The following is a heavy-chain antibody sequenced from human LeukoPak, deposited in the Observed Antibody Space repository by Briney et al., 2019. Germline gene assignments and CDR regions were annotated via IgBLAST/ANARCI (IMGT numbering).Heavy chain of an antibody. Sequence: GGSLRLSCAASGFTFSSYWMHWVRQAPGKGLVWVSRINSDGSSTSYADSVKGRFTISRDNAKNTLYLQMNSLRAEDTAVCYCARPSGDYFVAFDIWGQGTMVTVSS. V-gene: IGHV3-74*01. J-gene: IGHJ3*02. CDR1: GFTFSSYW. D-gene: IGHD4-17*01. CDR3: ARPSGDYFVAFDI. CDR2: INSDGSST.